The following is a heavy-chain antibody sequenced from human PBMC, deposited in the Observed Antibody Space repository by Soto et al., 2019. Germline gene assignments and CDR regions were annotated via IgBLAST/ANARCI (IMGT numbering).Heavy chain of an antibody. J-gene: IGHJ3*02. Sequence: PSETLSLTCAVYGGSFSGYYWSWIRQPPGKGLEWIGEINHSGSTNYNPSLKSRVTISVDTSKNQFSLKLSSVTAADTAVYYCARERSPIWGQGTMVTVSS. V-gene: IGHV4-34*01. CDR3: ARERSPI. CDR1: GGSFSGYY. CDR2: INHSGST. D-gene: IGHD6-13*01.